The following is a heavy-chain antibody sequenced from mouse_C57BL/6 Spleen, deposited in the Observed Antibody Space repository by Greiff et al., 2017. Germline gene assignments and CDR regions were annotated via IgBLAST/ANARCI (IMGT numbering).Heavy chain of an antibody. CDR3: AKKWGDYDGDAMYY. V-gene: IGHV2-5*01. CDR2: IWRGGST. D-gene: IGHD2-4*01. CDR1: GFSLTSYG. Sequence: VKLMESGPGLVQPSQSLSITCTVSGFSLTSYGVHWVRQSPGKGLEWLGVIWRGGSTDYNAAFMSRLSITNDNSKSQVFLKMNSLQADDTAIYYGAKKWGDYDGDAMYYWGQGASVTVSS. J-gene: IGHJ4*01.